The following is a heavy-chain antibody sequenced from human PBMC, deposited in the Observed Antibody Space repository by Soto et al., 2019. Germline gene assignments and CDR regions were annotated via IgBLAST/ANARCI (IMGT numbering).Heavy chain of an antibody. CDR3: ARVRDYSHTSGSPEGFYFDN. D-gene: IGHD3-22*01. Sequence: SETLSLTCSVSGGSINSAAYYWSWVRQRPGRGLEWIGYIFHTGSRYYTASLKTRLTISVDTSKNQFSLKLDSVTAAATAVYYCARVRDYSHTSGSPEGFYFDNWGQGTRVT. CDR2: IFHTGSR. CDR1: GGSINSAAYY. V-gene: IGHV4-31*03. J-gene: IGHJ4*02.